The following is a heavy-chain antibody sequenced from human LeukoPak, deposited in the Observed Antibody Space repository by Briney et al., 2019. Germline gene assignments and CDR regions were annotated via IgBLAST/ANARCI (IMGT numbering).Heavy chain of an antibody. Sequence: PSETLSLTCTVSGGSISSYYWSWIRQPPGKGLEWIGYIYYSGSTNYNPSLKSRVTISVDTSKNQFSLKPSSVAAADTAVYYCARVYYDFWSGYYTPFDPWGQGTLVTVSS. V-gene: IGHV4-59*01. CDR2: IYYSGST. J-gene: IGHJ5*02. CDR1: GGSISSYY. D-gene: IGHD3-3*01. CDR3: ARVYYDFWSGYYTPFDP.